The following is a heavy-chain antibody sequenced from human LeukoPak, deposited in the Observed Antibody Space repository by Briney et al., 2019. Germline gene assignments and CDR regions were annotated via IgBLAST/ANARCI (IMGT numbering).Heavy chain of an antibody. CDR2: IYYSGSS. CDR3: ARDEAIFGAGYYYGMDV. CDR1: GGSISSGAFY. D-gene: IGHD3-3*01. V-gene: IGHV4-31*03. J-gene: IGHJ6*02. Sequence: SETLSLTCTVSGGSISSGAFYWNWIRQHPGKGLEWVGYIYYSGSSSYNPSLKSRVTISVDTSKNQFSLKLSSVTAADTAVYYCARDEAIFGAGYYYGMDVWGQGTTVTVSS.